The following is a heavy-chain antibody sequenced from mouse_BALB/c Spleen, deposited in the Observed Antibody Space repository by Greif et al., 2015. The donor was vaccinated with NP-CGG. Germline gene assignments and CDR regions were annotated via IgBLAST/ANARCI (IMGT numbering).Heavy chain of an antibody. CDR2: ISSGGRNI. D-gene: IGHD1-1*01. CDR1: GFTFSSFG. V-gene: IGHV5-17*02. CDR3: ARGASSTVVAKDAMDY. J-gene: IGHJ4*01. Sequence: EVKLVESGGGLVQPGGSGKLSCAASGFTFSSFGMHWVRQAPEKGLEWVAYISSGGRNIYYADIVKGRFTISRDNSKNTLFLQMTSLRSEDTAMYYCARGASSTVVAKDAMDYWGQGTSVTVSS.